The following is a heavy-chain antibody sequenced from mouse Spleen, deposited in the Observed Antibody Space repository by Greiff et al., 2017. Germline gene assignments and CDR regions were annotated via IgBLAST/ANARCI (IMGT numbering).Heavy chain of an antibody. D-gene: IGHD1-1*01. V-gene: IGHV1-61*01. CDR2: IYPSDSET. CDR1: GYTFTSYW. Sequence: VQLQQPGAELVRPGSSVKLSCKASGYTFTSYWMDWVKQRPGQGLEWIGNIYPSDSETHYNQKFKDKATLTVDKSSSTAYMQLSSLTSEDSAVYYCAITTVGYYFDYWGQGTTLTVSS. J-gene: IGHJ2*01. CDR3: AITTVGYYFDY.